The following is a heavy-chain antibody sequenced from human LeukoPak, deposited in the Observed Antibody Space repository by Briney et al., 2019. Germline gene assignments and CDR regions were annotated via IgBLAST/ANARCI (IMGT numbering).Heavy chain of an antibody. CDR2: VYYSGST. Sequence: SETLSLTCTVSGDSISNYYWNWIRQPPGKGLEWIGYVYYSGSTNYNPSLKSRVTISVDTSKTQFSLKLSSVTAADTAVYYCARRLKLATPRPGDAFDIWGQGTMVTISS. J-gene: IGHJ3*02. CDR3: ARRLKLATPRPGDAFDI. D-gene: IGHD1-1*01. CDR1: GDSISNYY. V-gene: IGHV4-59*01.